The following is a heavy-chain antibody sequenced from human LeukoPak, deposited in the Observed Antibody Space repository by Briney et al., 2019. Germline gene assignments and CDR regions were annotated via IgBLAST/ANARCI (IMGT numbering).Heavy chain of an antibody. V-gene: IGHV3-48*04. J-gene: IGHJ6*02. CDR3: AREDTAMWGYYYGMDV. CDR1: GFTFSSYS. D-gene: IGHD5-18*01. Sequence: GGSLRLSCAASGFTFSSYSMNWVRQAPGKGLEWVSYISSSSSTIYYADSVKGRFTISRDNAKNSLYLQMNSLRAEDTAVYYCAREDTAMWGYYYGMDVWGQGTTVTVSS. CDR2: ISSSSSTI.